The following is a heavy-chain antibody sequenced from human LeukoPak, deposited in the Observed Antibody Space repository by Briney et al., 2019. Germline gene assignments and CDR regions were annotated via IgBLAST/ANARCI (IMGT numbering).Heavy chain of an antibody. J-gene: IGHJ5*02. V-gene: IGHV4-30-2*01. Sequence: PSQTLSLTCTVSGGSISSGGYYWSWIRQPPGKGLEWIGEINHSGSTNYNPSLKSRVTISVDTSKNQFSLKLSSVTAADTAVYYCARAKTTIVATNWFDPWGQGTLVTVSS. CDR2: INHSGST. CDR1: GGSISSGGYY. CDR3: ARAKTTIVATNWFDP. D-gene: IGHD5-12*01.